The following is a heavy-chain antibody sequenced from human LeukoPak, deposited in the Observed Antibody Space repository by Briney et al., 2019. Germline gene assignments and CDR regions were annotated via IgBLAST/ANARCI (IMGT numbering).Heavy chain of an antibody. CDR2: INPNSGGT. V-gene: IGHV1-2*02. J-gene: IGHJ4*02. CDR1: GYTFTGYY. D-gene: IGHD6-13*01. CDR3: ARVREIAAAASLGY. Sequence: ASVKLSCKASGYTFTGYYMHWVRQAPGQGLEWMGWINPNSGGTNYAQKFQGRVTMTRDTSISTAYMELSRLRSDDTAVYYCARVREIAAAASLGYWGQGTLVTVSS.